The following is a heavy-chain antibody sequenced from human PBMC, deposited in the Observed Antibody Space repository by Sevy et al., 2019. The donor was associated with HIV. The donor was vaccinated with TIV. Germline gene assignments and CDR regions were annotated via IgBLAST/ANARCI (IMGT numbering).Heavy chain of an antibody. J-gene: IGHJ4*02. D-gene: IGHD3-10*01. CDR1: GFTFSSYA. Sequence: GGSLRLSCAASGFTFSSYAMHWVRQAPGKGLEWVAVISYDGSNKYYADSVKGRFTISRDNSKNTLYLQMNSLRTEDTAVYYCARDRGSGKNVFFASWGQGTRVTVSS. CDR3: ARDRGSGKNVFFAS. V-gene: IGHV3-30-3*01. CDR2: ISYDGSNK.